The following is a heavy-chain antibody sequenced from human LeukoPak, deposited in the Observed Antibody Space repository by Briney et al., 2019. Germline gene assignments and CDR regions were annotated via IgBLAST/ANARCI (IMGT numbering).Heavy chain of an antibody. D-gene: IGHD2-2*01. J-gene: IGHJ6*03. V-gene: IGHV1-8*02. CDR3: ARAPYCSSTSCSDYYYYMDV. CDR2: MNPNSGNT. Sequence: ASVKVSCKASGGTFSSYAISRVRQATGQGLEWMGWMNPNSGNTGYAQKFQGRVTMTRNTSISTAYMELSSLRSEDTAVYYCARAPYCSSTSCSDYYYYMDVWGKGTTVTISS. CDR1: GGTFSSYA.